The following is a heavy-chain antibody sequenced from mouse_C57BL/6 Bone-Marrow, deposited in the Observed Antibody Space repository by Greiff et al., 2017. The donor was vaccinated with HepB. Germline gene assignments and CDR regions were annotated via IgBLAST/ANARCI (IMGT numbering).Heavy chain of an antibody. CDR1: GFNIKDDY. D-gene: IGHD1-1*01. J-gene: IGHJ2*01. V-gene: IGHV14-4*01. CDR3: TINYGSSH. Sequence: EVKLMESGAELVRPGASVKLSCTASGFNIKDDYMHWVKQRPEQGLEWIGWIDPENGDTEYASKFQGKATITADTSSNTAYLQLSSLTSEDTAVYYCTINYGSSHWGQGTTLTVSS. CDR2: IDPENGDT.